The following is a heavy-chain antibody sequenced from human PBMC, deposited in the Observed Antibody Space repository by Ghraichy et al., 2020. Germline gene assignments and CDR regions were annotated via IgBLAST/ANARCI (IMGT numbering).Heavy chain of an antibody. V-gene: IGHV1-18*01. CDR1: GYTLSNYG. Sequence: ASVKVSCKASGYTLSNYGISWVRQAPGQGLEWMGWINSYTGNRNSAQKFQGRVTMTTDTSTSTAYMELRSLRSDDTAVYYCTRDVGGFANSYNYGMDVWGHGTTVTVS. D-gene: IGHD4-23*01. CDR2: INSYTGNR. CDR3: TRDVGGFANSYNYGMDV. J-gene: IGHJ6*02.